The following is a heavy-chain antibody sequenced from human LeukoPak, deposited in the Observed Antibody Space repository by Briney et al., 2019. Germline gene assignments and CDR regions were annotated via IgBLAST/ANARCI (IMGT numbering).Heavy chain of an antibody. CDR1: GFTFSSYS. J-gene: IGHJ4*02. V-gene: IGHV3-21*01. CDR3: ARDSPDDSSGYDYFDY. D-gene: IGHD3-22*01. CDR2: ISSSSSYI. Sequence: GGSLRLSCAASGFTFSSYSKNWVRQAPGKGLEWVSSISSSSSYIYYADSVKGRFTISRDNAKNSLYLQMNSLRAEDTAVYYCARDSPDDSSGYDYFDYWGQGTLVTVSS.